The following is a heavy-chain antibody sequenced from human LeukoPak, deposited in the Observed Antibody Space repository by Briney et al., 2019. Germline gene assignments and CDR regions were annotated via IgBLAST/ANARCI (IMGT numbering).Heavy chain of an antibody. J-gene: IGHJ4*02. D-gene: IGHD4-23*01. Sequence: SETLSLTCTVSGGSISSYYWSWIRQPPGKGPEWIGYIYYSGSTNYNPSLKSRVTISVDTSKNQFSLKLSSVTAADTAVYYCARDTEVAWYYFDYWGQGTLVTVSS. V-gene: IGHV4-59*01. CDR1: GGSISSYY. CDR2: IYYSGST. CDR3: ARDTEVAWYYFDY.